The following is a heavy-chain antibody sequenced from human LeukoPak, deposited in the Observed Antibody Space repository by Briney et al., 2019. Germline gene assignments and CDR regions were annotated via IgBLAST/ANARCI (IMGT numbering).Heavy chain of an antibody. Sequence: ASVKVSCKASGGTFTDYAFSWVRQAPGQGLEWMGGIIPMSGTVNYAQKFQGRVTITMDESTSTAYMELSSLRSEDTAVYYCVRPKLLDTGSFDYWGQGTLVTVSS. J-gene: IGHJ4*02. CDR3: VRPKLLDTGSFDY. V-gene: IGHV1-69*05. CDR2: IIPMSGTV. CDR1: GGTFTDYA. D-gene: IGHD5-18*01.